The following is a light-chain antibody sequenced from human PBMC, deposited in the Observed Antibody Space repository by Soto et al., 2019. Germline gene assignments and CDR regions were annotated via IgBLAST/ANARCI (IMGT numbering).Light chain of an antibody. V-gene: IGLV2-8*01. CDR2: EVV. J-gene: IGLJ1*01. CDR3: KSYAGSNTYV. Sequence: QSVLTQPPSASGSPGQSVTISCTGTKNDVGFYDFVSWYQHHPGKAPRLIIYEVVQRPSGVPDRFSGSKSGNTASLTVSGLQPADEADYFCKSYAGSNTYVFGSGTKATVL. CDR1: KNDVGFYDF.